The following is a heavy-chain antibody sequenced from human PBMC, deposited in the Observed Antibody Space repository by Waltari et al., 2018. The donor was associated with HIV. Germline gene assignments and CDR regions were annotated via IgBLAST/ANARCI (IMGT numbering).Heavy chain of an antibody. Sequence: EVQVVESGGGLVEPGGSLRVSCASFQLTFEDVWVTWVRQAPGKGLEWVGRIKSKRDGGATDYAASVKGRFVISRDDSQNTLYLQMSGLRTEDTAIYYCTTGGYPTEAFDVWGQGTMVTVSP. V-gene: IGHV3-15*01. J-gene: IGHJ3*01. CDR2: IKSKRDGGAT. CDR1: QLTFEDVW. CDR3: TTGGYPTEAFDV. D-gene: IGHD5-12*01.